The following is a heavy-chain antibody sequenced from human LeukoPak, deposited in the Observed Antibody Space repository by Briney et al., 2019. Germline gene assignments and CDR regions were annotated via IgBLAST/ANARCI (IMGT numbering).Heavy chain of an antibody. CDR1: GGSISSYY. Sequence: PSETLSLTCTVSGGSISSYYWSWIRQPPGKGLEWIGEINHSGSTNYNPSLKSRVTISVDTSKNQFSLKLSSVTAADTAVYYCARLYYYGSGSYYSRGYMDVWGKGTTVTVSS. J-gene: IGHJ6*03. CDR2: INHSGST. D-gene: IGHD3-10*01. CDR3: ARLYYYGSGSYYSRGYMDV. V-gene: IGHV4-34*01.